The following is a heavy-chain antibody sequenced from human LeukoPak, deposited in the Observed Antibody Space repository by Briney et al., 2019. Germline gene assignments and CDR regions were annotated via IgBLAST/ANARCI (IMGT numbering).Heavy chain of an antibody. CDR3: ARVPNSMDV. V-gene: IGHV5-51*01. CDR2: IYPDDSDT. Sequence: GESLKISCKGSGYRFATYWIGWVRQMPGKGLEWMGSIYPDDSDTRYSPSFQGQVTISADKSISTAYLQWSSLKASDSAIYFCARVPNSMDVWGQGTTVTVSS. D-gene: IGHD4/OR15-4a*01. J-gene: IGHJ6*02. CDR1: GYRFATYW.